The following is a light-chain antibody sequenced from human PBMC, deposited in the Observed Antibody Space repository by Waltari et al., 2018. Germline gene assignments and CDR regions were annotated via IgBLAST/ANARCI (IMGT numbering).Light chain of an antibody. Sequence: QSALTQPASVSGSPGQSITIPCTGTSSDVCGYNYVSWYQQHPGKAPKLMIYDVSERPSGVSNRFSGSKSGNTASLTISGRQAEDEADYYCCSYAGSNTLGVFGGGTKLTVL. J-gene: IGLJ2*01. CDR2: DVS. CDR1: SSDVCGYNY. CDR3: CSYAGSNTLGV. V-gene: IGLV2-23*02.